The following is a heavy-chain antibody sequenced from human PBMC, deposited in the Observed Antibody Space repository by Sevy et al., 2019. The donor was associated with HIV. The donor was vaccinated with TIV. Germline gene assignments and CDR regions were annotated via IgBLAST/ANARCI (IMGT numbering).Heavy chain of an antibody. CDR3: AKVYYYDSGTVIPRGMDV. CDR2: ISGSGFST. V-gene: IGHV3-23*01. D-gene: IGHD3-10*01. J-gene: IGHJ6*02. CDR1: GFTFDNNA. Sequence: GGSLRFSCAASGFTFDNNAMYWVRQAPGKGLEWVSVISGSGFSTNYAGSVKGRFTISRDISKSTLYLQMNSLRAEDTAVYYCAKVYYYDSGTVIPRGMDVWGQGTTVTVSS.